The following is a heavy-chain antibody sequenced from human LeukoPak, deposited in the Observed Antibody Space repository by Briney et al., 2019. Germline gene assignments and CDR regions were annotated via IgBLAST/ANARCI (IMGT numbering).Heavy chain of an antibody. J-gene: IGHJ4*02. CDR3: ARDKYSSSSYYFDC. Sequence: GGSLRLSCAASGFTFSSYGMHWVRQAPGKGLEWVAVIWYDGSNKYYADSVKGRFTISRDNSKNTLYLHMNGLRAEDTAVYYCARDKYSSSSYYFDCWGQGTLVTVSS. V-gene: IGHV3-33*01. D-gene: IGHD6-6*01. CDR2: IWYDGSNK. CDR1: GFTFSSYG.